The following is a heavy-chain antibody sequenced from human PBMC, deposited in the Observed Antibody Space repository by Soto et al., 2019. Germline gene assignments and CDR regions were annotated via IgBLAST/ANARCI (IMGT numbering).Heavy chain of an antibody. CDR2: INPYSGGA. D-gene: IGHD3-10*01. CDR1: GYTFTGYF. Sequence: ASVKVSCKASGYTFTGYFMHWVRQAPGQGLEWMGWINPYSGGADYAQSFQGRVTMTRDTPISTVYMELSRLRFDDTAVYYCARVIRGAYYNSPLDTWGQGTVVTVSS. J-gene: IGHJ5*02. CDR3: ARVIRGAYYNSPLDT. V-gene: IGHV1-2*02.